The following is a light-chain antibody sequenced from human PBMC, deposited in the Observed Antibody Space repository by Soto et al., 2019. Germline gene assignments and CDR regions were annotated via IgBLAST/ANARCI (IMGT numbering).Light chain of an antibody. J-gene: IGLJ1*01. CDR3: SSYTRSTTDV. V-gene: IGLV2-14*01. CDR1: NSDVGGYNF. Sequence: QSALTQPASVSGSPGQSITISCTGTNSDVGGYNFVSWYQQHPGKALKLMIFDVSNRPSGVSNRFSGSKSGNTASLTISGLQTEDDADYYCSSYTRSTTDVFGTGTKLTVL. CDR2: DVS.